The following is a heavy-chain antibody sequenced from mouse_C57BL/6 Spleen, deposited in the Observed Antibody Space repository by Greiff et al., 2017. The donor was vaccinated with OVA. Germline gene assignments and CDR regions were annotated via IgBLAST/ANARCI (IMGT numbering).Heavy chain of an antibody. CDR3: VRQNYGNSLDY. CDR1: GFSFNTYA. CDR2: IRSKSNNYAT. D-gene: IGHD2-1*01. J-gene: IGHJ2*01. Sequence: EVNVVESGGGLVQPKGSLKLSCAASGFSFNTYAMNWVRQAPGKGLEWVARIRSKSNNYATYYADSVKDRFTISRDDSESMLYLQMNNLKTEDTAMYYCVRQNYGNSLDYWGQGTTLTVSS. V-gene: IGHV10-1*01.